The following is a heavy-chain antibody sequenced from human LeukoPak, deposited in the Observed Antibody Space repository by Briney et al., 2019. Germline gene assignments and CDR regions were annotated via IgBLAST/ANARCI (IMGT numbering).Heavy chain of an antibody. CDR1: GYSFTSYW. CDR3: ARHLAGYSSSIMT. V-gene: IGHV5-51*01. J-gene: IGHJ5*02. CDR2: IYPGGSDT. D-gene: IGHD6-13*01. Sequence: GESLKISCKGSGYSFTSYWIGWVRQMPGKGLEWMGIIYPGGSDTRYSPSFQGQVTISADKSISTAYLQWSSLKASDTAMYYCARHLAGYSSSIMTWGQGTLVTVSS.